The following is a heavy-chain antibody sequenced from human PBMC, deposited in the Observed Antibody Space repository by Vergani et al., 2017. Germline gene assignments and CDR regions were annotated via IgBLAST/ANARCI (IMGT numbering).Heavy chain of an antibody. CDR3: VRDRGLFAGGRCYTEAWDY. CDR2: ISFDGTNE. Sequence: QVQLVESGGGVVQPGTSLRLSCVVSGFALNRHAMYWVRQAPGKGLEWVVGISFDGTNEYYPDLVKDRFTISRDIAKNTLYLQVRSLRLEDTGVYHCVRDRGLFAGGRCYTEAWDYWGQGTPVTVSS. V-gene: IGHV3-30-3*01. J-gene: IGHJ4*02. D-gene: IGHD2-2*02. CDR1: GFALNRHA.